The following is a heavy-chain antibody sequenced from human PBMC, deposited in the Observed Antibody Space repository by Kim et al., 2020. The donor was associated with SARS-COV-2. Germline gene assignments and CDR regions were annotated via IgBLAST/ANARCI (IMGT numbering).Heavy chain of an antibody. Sequence: KVSCKASGGTFSSYAISWVRQAPGQGLEWMGRIIPILGIANYAQKFQGRVTITADKSTSTAYMELSSLRSEDTAVYYCAVHPQLRFLEWDNWFDPWGQGTLVTVSS. D-gene: IGHD3-3*01. CDR3: AVHPQLRFLEWDNWFDP. V-gene: IGHV1-69*04. CDR1: GGTFSSYA. CDR2: IIPILGIA. J-gene: IGHJ5*02.